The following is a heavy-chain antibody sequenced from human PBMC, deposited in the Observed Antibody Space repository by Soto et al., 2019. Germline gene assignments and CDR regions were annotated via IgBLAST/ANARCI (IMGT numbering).Heavy chain of an antibody. V-gene: IGHV4-31*03. CDR1: GGSISSGGYY. D-gene: IGHD2-15*01. CDR2: IYYSGST. J-gene: IGHJ5*02. CDR3: ARTVVVVAATGTYNWFDP. Sequence: KTSETLSLTCTVSGGSISSGGYYWSWIRQHPGKGLEWIGYIYYSGSTYYNPSLKSRVTISVDTSKNQFSLKLSSVTAADTAVYYCARTVVVVAATGTYNWFDPWGQGTLVTVSS.